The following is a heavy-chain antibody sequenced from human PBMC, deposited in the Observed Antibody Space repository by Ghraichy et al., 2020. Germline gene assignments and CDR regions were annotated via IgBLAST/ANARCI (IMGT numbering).Heavy chain of an antibody. CDR2: IIHSGTS. CDR3: ARFGATVTTLEFAY. V-gene: IGHV4-34*12. Sequence: ETLSLTCAVYGGSFSAYNWNWIRQAPGKGLEWVGEIIHSGTSNYNPSLKSRVTISADTSKRQVSLKLSSVTAADTAIYYCARFGATVTTLEFAYWGQGTLVTVSS. D-gene: IGHD4-17*01. CDR1: GGSFSAYN. J-gene: IGHJ4*02.